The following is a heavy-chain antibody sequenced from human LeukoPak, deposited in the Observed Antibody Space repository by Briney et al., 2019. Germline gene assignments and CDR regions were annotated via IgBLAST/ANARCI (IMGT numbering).Heavy chain of an antibody. CDR3: ARQYYSSGPPRVYDY. D-gene: IGHD6-19*01. CDR1: GGSISSYY. V-gene: IGHV4-59*08. J-gene: IGHJ4*02. CDR2: IYYSGST. Sequence: PSETLSLTCTVSGGSISSYYWSWIRQPPGKGLEWIGYIYYSGSTNYKPSLKSRVTITIDTSKNQFSLKLSSVTAADTAVYYCARQYYSSGPPRVYDYWGQGTLVTVSS.